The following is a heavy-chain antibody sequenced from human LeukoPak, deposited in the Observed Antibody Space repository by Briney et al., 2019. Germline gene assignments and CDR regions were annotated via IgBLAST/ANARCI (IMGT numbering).Heavy chain of an antibody. V-gene: IGHV3-21*01. CDR2: ISSSSSYI. CDR3: ARTSSGPYYYYYGMDV. Sequence: GGSLRLSCAASGFTFSSYGMSWVRQAPGKGLEWVSSISSSSSYIYYADSVKGRFTISRDNAKNSLYLQMNSLRAEDTAVYYCARTSSGPYYYYYGMDVWGQGTTVTVSS. J-gene: IGHJ6*02. CDR1: GFTFSSYG. D-gene: IGHD3-22*01.